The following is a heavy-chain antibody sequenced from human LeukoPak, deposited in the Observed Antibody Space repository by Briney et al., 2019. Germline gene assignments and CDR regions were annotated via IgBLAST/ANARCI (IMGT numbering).Heavy chain of an antibody. CDR2: ISASGGST. J-gene: IGHJ4*02. D-gene: IGHD4-23*01. V-gene: IGHV3-23*01. CDR3: AKDQGRWAFDY. Sequence: GGSLRLSCAASGFTFSDYYMSWIRQAPGKGLEWVSAISASGGSTYYADSVKGRFTISRDNSKNTLYLQMNSLRAEDTAVYYCAKDQGRWAFDYWGQGTLVTVSS. CDR1: GFTFSDYY.